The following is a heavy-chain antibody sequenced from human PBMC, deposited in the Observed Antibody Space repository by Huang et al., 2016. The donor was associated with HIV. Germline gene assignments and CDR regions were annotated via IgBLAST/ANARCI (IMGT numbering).Heavy chain of an antibody. Sequence: QVQLQESGRGLVKPSETLSLTCTVSGGSISSSFYYWGWIRQSPGKGLEWIGRMYDSGRTYHNPALKRRVTISADTSNSQFSLKLTSVTAADSAVYYCVRHRPNYDFWSGYYPYFDDWGQGTLVTVSS. CDR3: VRHRPNYDFWSGYYPYFDD. V-gene: IGHV4-39*01. CDR1: GGSISSSFYY. D-gene: IGHD3-3*01. J-gene: IGHJ4*02. CDR2: MYDSGRT.